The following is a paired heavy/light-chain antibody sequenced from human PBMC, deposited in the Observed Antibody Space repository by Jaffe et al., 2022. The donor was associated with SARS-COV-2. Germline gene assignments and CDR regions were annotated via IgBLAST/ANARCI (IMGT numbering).Heavy chain of an antibody. CDR2: IDQRGSER. Sequence: EVQLVESGGGLVQPGESLRLSCVVSGVTFSDFWMTWVRLAPGKGLEWVANIDQRGSERYYVDSVKGRFTISRDNAKDTLYLQMDSLRAEDTAMYFCARPYCRRGTCYSPPDFWGQGTLVTVSS. D-gene: IGHD2-15*01. J-gene: IGHJ4*02. V-gene: IGHV3-7*03. CDR3: ARPYCRRGTCYSPPDF. CDR1: GVTFSDFW.
Light chain of an antibody. CDR2: GSS. CDR1: QSVSPPY. CDR3: QFYGRSPWT. Sequence: IVLTQSPGTLSLSPGERAALSCRASQSVSPPYLAWYQHKPGQAPRLLIDGSSYRATGVPGRFSGSGSGTDFTLTINGVEPEDFAVYYCQFYGRSPWTFGQGTKVEIK. V-gene: IGKV3-20*01. J-gene: IGKJ1*01.